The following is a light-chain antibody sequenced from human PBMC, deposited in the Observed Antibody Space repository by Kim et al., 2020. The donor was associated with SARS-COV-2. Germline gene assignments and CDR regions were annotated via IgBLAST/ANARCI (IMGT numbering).Light chain of an antibody. J-gene: IGLJ3*02. CDR1: ALPKQY. Sequence: SYELTQPPSVSVSPGQTARITCSGDALPKQYAYWYQQKPGQAPVLVIYKDSERPSGIPERFSGPSSGTTVTLTISGVQAEDEADYYCQSADSSGTSWVFGGGTADRP. CDR2: KDS. V-gene: IGLV3-25*03. CDR3: QSADSSGTSWV.